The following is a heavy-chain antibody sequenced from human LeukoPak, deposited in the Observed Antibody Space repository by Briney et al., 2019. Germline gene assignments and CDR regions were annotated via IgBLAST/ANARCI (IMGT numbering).Heavy chain of an antibody. D-gene: IGHD6-13*01. Sequence: SETLSLTCAVYGGSFSGYYWSWIRQPPGKGLEWIGEIVHSGNTKYNPSLKSRVTISVDTSKNQFSLNLTSVTAADTAVYYCARFGSSTWYKGASDIWGQGTMVTVAS. CDR1: GGSFSGYY. J-gene: IGHJ3*02. CDR2: IVHSGNT. V-gene: IGHV4-34*12. CDR3: ARFGSSTWYKGASDI.